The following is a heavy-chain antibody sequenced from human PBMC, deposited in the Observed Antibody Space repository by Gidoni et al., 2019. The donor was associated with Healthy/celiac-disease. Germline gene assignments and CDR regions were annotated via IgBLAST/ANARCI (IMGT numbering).Heavy chain of an antibody. J-gene: IGHJ4*02. D-gene: IGHD6-25*01. Sequence: QVQLVQSGAKVTKPGASVKVSCKASGYTFTSYAMHWVRQAPGQRLEWMGWINAGNGNTKYSQKFQGRVTITRDTSASTAYMELSSLRSEDTAVYYCAKGRAATYNFDYWGQGTLVTVSS. V-gene: IGHV1-3*01. CDR1: GYTFTSYA. CDR3: AKGRAATYNFDY. CDR2: INAGNGNT.